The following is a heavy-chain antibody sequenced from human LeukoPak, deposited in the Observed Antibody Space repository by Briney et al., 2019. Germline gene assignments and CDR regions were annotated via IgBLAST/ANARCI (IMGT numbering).Heavy chain of an antibody. CDR3: ARSLRIVVVTLAFEI. CDR2: IYYSGST. J-gene: IGHJ3*02. D-gene: IGHD2-21*02. CDR1: GGSISSGDYY. Sequence: SQTLSLTCTVSGGSISSGDYYWSWIRQPPGKGLEWIGYIYYSGSTYYNPSLKSRVTISVDTSKNQFSLKLSSVTAADTAVYYCARSLRIVVVTLAFEIWGQGTMVTVSS. V-gene: IGHV4-30-4*08.